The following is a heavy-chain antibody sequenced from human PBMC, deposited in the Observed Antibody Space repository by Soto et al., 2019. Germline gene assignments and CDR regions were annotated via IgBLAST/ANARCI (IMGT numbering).Heavy chain of an antibody. Sequence: QVQLVQSGAELKKPGSSVKVSCKASGGTFSSYTISWVRQAPGQGLEWMGRIIPILGIANYAQKFQGRVTITADKSTNTAYMELSSMRSEDTAVYYCAISSNVGGYYHYYYMDVWGKGTTVTVSS. J-gene: IGHJ6*03. D-gene: IGHD6-6*01. CDR2: IIPILGIA. V-gene: IGHV1-69*02. CDR1: GGTFSSYT. CDR3: AISSNVGGYYHYYYMDV.